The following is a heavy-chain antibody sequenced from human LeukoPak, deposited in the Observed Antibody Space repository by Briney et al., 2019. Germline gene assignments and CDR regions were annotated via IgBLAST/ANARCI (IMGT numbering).Heavy chain of an antibody. J-gene: IGHJ5*02. CDR1: GFTVSSNY. D-gene: IGHD3-22*01. CDR3: ARDSSGTFDP. CDR2: IYSGGST. Sequence: GGSLRLSCAASGFTVSSNYMSWVRQAPGKGLEWVLVIYSGGSTYYADSVKGRFTISRDNSKNTLYLQMNSLRAEDTAVYYCARDSSGTFDPWGQGTLVTVSS. V-gene: IGHV3-53*01.